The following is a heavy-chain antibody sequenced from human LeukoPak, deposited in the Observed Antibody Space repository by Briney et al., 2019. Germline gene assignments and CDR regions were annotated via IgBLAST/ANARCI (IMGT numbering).Heavy chain of an antibody. CDR2: IHTGGST. CDR1: GGSISSGSFY. V-gene: IGHV4-61*02. CDR3: ARGRDGSFYYFDY. D-gene: IGHD3-10*01. Sequence: PSETLSLTCTVSGGSISSGSFYWSWTRQPAGKGLEWIGRIHTGGSTNYNPSLKSRVTISVDTSKNQFSLKLSSMTAADTAVYYCARGRDGSFYYFDYWGQGSLVTVSS. J-gene: IGHJ4*02.